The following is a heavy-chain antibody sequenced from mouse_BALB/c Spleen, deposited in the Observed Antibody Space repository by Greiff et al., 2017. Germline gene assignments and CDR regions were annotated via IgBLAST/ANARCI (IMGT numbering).Heavy chain of an antibody. J-gene: IGHJ2*01. D-gene: IGHD1-2*01. CDR1: GYTFTDYA. V-gene: IGHV1-67*01. Sequence: VKVVESGPELVKPGVSVKISCKGSGYTFTDYAMHWVKQSHAKSLEWIGVISTYNGNTNYNQKFKGKATMTVDKSSSTAYMELARLTSEDSAIYYCAPSYYGYPFDYWGQGTTLTVSS. CDR3: APSYYGYPFDY. CDR2: ISTYNGNT.